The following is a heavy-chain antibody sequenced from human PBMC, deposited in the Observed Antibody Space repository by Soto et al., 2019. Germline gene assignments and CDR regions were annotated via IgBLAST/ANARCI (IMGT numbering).Heavy chain of an antibody. D-gene: IGHD3-16*01. J-gene: IGHJ4*02. CDR1: GGSISSGGYY. CDR3: ARLSNPWGNSVMDY. CDR2: IYYSGST. V-gene: IGHV4-31*03. Sequence: SETLSLTCTVSGGSISSGGYYWSWIRQHPGKGLEWIGYIYYSGSTYYNTSLKSRVTISVDTSKNQFSLKLSSVTAAYTAVYYCARLSNPWGNSVMDYWGQGTLVTV.